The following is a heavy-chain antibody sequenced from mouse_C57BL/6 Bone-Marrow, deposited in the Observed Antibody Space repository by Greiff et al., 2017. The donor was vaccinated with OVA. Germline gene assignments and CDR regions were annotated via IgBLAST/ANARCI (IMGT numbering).Heavy chain of an antibody. J-gene: IGHJ4*01. CDR1: GYAFTNYL. D-gene: IGHD3-2*02. V-gene: IGHV1-54*01. Sequence: QVQLKQSGAELVRPGTSVKVSCKASGYAFTNYLIEWVKQRPGQGLEWIGVINPGSGGTNYNEKFKGKATLTADKSSSTAYMQLSSLTSEDSAVYFCARSDSSGYAMDYWGQGTSVTVSS. CDR3: ARSDSSGYAMDY. CDR2: INPGSGGT.